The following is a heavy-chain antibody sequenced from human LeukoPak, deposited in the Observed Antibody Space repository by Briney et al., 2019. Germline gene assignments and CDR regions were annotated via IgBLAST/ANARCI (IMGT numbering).Heavy chain of an antibody. CDR2: ISSNGDNT. CDR1: GFTFSDYD. CDR3: VKDGTYKIATPFDP. D-gene: IGHD6-6*01. J-gene: IGHJ5*02. V-gene: IGHV3-64D*09. Sequence: GGSLRLSCSASGFTFSDYDMYWVRQAPGKGLEYVSAISSNGDNTYYVDSVKGRFTISRDNSKNTLYPQMSSLRPEDTAVYYCVKDGTYKIATPFDPWGQGTLVTVSS.